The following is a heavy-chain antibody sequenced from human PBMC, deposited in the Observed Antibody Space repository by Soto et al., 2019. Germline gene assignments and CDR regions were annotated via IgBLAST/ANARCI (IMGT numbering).Heavy chain of an antibody. Sequence: ASVKVSCKASGYTFTGYYMHWVRQAPGQGLEWMGWINPNSGGTNHAQKFQGRVTMTRDTSISTAYMELSRLRSDDTDVYYCAREQRYGMDVWGQGPTVTVYS. J-gene: IGHJ6*02. CDR1: GYTFTGYY. CDR3: AREQRYGMDV. V-gene: IGHV1-2*02. CDR2: INPNSGGT.